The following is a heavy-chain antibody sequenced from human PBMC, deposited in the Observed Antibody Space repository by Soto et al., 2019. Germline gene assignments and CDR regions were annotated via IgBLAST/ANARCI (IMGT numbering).Heavy chain of an antibody. Sequence: EVQLLESGGGLVQPGGSLRLSCAASGFTFSSYAMSWVRQAPGKGLEWVSAISGSGGSTYYADSVKGRFTISRDNSKNTLYLQMNSLRAEDTDVYYCATLPSRYNWNYVGYWGQGTLVTVSS. J-gene: IGHJ4*02. CDR2: ISGSGGST. V-gene: IGHV3-23*01. D-gene: IGHD1-20*01. CDR1: GFTFSSYA. CDR3: ATLPSRYNWNYVGY.